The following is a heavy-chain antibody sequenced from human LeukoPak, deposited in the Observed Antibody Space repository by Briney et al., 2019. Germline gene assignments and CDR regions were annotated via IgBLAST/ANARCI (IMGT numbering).Heavy chain of an antibody. V-gene: IGHV1-2*02. CDR2: INPNSGST. J-gene: IGHJ4*02. Sequence: ASVKVSCKASGYTFTSYYMHWVRQAPGQGLEWMGWINPNSGSTNYAQKFQGRVTMTRDTSISTAYMELSRLRSDDTAVYYCARGHQGYSGSLGWGQGALVTVSS. CDR1: GYTFTSYY. D-gene: IGHD1-26*01. CDR3: ARGHQGYSGSLG.